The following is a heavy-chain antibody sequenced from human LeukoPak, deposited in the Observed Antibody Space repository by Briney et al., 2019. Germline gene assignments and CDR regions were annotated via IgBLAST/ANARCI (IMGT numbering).Heavy chain of an antibody. J-gene: IGHJ4*02. CDR3: ARDGRYSSGWYEGSFDY. V-gene: IGHV4-61*08. CDR2: IYYSGST. D-gene: IGHD6-19*01. CDR1: GGSISSGDYY. Sequence: PSETLSLTCTVSGGSISSGDYYWSWIRQPPGKGLEWIGYIYYSGSTNYNPSLRSRVTISVDTSKNQFSLKLSSVTAADTAVYYCARDGRYSSGWYEGSFDYWGQGTLVTVSS.